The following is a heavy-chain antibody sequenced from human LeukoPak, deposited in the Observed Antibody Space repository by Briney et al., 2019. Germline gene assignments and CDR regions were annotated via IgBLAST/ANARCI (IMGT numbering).Heavy chain of an antibody. D-gene: IGHD3/OR15-3a*01. CDR1: GYSISSGYY. CDR2: IYHSGST. V-gene: IGHV4-38-2*01. CDR3: ARREGLDGDWFDP. Sequence: SETLSLTCAVSGYSISSGYYWGWIRQPPGKGLEWIGSIYHSGSTCYNPSLKSRVTISVDTSKNQFSLKLSSLTAADTAVYYCARREGLDGDWFDPWGQGTLVTVSS. J-gene: IGHJ5*02.